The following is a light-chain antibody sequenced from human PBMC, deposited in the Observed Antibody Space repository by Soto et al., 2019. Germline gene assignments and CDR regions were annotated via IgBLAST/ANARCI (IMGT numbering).Light chain of an antibody. CDR1: QGVSNY. CDR3: QQRSNWYT. CDR2: DAS. Sequence: IVLTQSPATLSLSPGERATLSCRASQGVSNYLAWYQHKPGQAPGLLIYDASTRATGIPARFSGSGSGTDFTLTISSLEPEDFAVYYCQQRSNWYTFGQGTKLEIK. J-gene: IGKJ2*01. V-gene: IGKV3-11*01.